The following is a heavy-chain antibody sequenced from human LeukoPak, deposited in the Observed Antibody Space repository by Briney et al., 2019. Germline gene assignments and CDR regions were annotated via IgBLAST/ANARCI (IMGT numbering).Heavy chain of an antibody. CDR2: VNQGGTEK. V-gene: IGHV3-7*01. J-gene: IGHJ4*02. Sequence: GGSLRLSCAASGFTFSSQWMGWVRQPPGKGLEWVANVNQGGTEKFYVASVKGRFSISRDNAENSLYLQMNSLRAEDTAVYYCARDLDTAASFEYWGQGTLVTVSS. CDR1: GFTFSSQW. CDR3: ARDLDTAASFEY. D-gene: IGHD5-18*01.